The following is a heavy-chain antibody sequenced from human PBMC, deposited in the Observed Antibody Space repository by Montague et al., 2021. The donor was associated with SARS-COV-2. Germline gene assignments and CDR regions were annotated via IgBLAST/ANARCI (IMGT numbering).Heavy chain of an antibody. CDR1: GGSISSYY. J-gene: IGHJ3*02. V-gene: IGHV4-4*07. D-gene: IGHD1-14*01. CDR3: ARGSFGMGAFDI. CDR2: IYTSGST. Sequence: SETLSLTCTVSGGSISSYYWSWIRQPARKGLEWIGLIYTSGSTNYNPSLKSRVTMSLDTSKNQFSLKLRSVTAADTAVYYCARGSFGMGAFDIWGQGTMVTVSS.